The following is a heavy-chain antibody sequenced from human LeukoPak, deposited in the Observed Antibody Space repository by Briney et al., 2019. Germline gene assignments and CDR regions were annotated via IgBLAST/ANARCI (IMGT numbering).Heavy chain of an antibody. Sequence: PGGSLRLSCAASGFTFSSYAMSWVRRAPGKGLEWVSVISGSDGITYYADSVKGRFTISRDNSKNMLYLQMKSLRAEDTAVYYCAKGQYYYGSGSYVDYWGQGTLVTVSS. CDR3: AKGQYYYGSGSYVDY. J-gene: IGHJ4*02. CDR2: ISGSDGIT. D-gene: IGHD3-10*01. CDR1: GFTFSSYA. V-gene: IGHV3-23*01.